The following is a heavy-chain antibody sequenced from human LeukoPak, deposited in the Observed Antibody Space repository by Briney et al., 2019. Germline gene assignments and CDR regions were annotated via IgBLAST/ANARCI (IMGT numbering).Heavy chain of an antibody. CDR1: GFTFSSYG. J-gene: IGHJ4*02. CDR2: ISYDGSNK. V-gene: IGHV3-30*18. D-gene: IGHD2-15*01. CDR3: AKEADCSGGSCYSGLDY. Sequence: GRSLRLSCAASGFTFSSYGMHWVRQAPGKGLEWVAVISYDGSNKYYADSVRGRFTISRDNSKNTLYLQMNSLRAEDTAVYYCAKEADCSGGSCYSGLDYWGQGTLVTVSS.